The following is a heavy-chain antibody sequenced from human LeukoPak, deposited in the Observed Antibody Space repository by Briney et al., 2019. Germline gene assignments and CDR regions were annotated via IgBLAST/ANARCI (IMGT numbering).Heavy chain of an antibody. CDR2: ISYDGSNK. D-gene: IGHD5-24*01. Sequence: GRSLRLSCAASGFTFSSYGMHWVRQAPGKGLEWVAVISYDGSNKYYADSVKGRFTISRDNSKNTLYLQMNSLRAEDTAVYYCAKDREMATILSGIDYWGQGTLVTVSS. V-gene: IGHV3-30*18. CDR3: AKDREMATILSGIDY. J-gene: IGHJ4*02. CDR1: GFTFSSYG.